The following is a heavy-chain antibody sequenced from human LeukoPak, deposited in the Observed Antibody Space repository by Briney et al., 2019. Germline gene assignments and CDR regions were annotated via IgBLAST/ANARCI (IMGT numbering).Heavy chain of an antibody. CDR3: ARPQSKWELLSYFDY. V-gene: IGHV3-30-3*01. J-gene: IGHJ4*02. CDR2: ISYDGSNK. CDR1: GFTFSNYA. D-gene: IGHD1-26*01. Sequence: GGSLRLSCAASGFTFSNYAMHWVRQAPGKGLEWVAVISYDGSNKYYTDSVKGRFTISRDNSKSTLYLQMSSLRAEDTSMYYCARPQSKWELLSYFDYWGQGTLVTVSS.